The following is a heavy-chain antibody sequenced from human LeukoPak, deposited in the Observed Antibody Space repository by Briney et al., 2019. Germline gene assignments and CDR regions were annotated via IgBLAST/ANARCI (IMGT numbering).Heavy chain of an antibody. J-gene: IGHJ4*02. Sequence: KPSETLSLTCTVSGGSISSYYWSWIRQPPGKGLEWIGYIYYSGSTNYNPSLKSRVTISVDTSKNQFSLKLSSVTAADTAVYYCAREGTIVRMFDYWGQGTLVTVSS. V-gene: IGHV4-59*01. CDR2: IYYSGST. CDR3: AREGTIVRMFDY. D-gene: IGHD3-10*01. CDR1: GGSISSYY.